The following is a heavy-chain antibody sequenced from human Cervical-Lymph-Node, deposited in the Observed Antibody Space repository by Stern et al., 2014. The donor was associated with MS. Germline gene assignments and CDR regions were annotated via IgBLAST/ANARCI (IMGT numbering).Heavy chain of an antibody. D-gene: IGHD6-6*01. CDR3: AIRPPRRSSNDPNFGLDV. V-gene: IGHV5-51*03. J-gene: IGHJ6*02. CDR2: IYHGDTDT. CDR1: GYTFSNNW. Sequence: EDQLVESGAEVKKPRDSLKISCKGSGYTFSNNWIAWVRQMPGKGLEWMGIIYHGDTDTRYRPSFQGQVTMSTDKAINTPYLQRNSLKAPAPSLYSCAIRPPRRSSNDPNFGLDVWGQGTTVTVSS.